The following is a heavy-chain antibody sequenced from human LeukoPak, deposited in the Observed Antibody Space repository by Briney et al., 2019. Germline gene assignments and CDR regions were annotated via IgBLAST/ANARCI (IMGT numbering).Heavy chain of an antibody. CDR2: SSSSGSTI. CDR1: GFTLSDYY. J-gene: IGHJ4*02. CDR3: ARRRDFIDY. Sequence: GGSLRLSCAASGFTLSDYYMSWIRQAPGKGLEWVPYSSSSGSTIYYADSVKGRFAISRDNAKNSLYLQMNSLRAEDTAVYYCARRRDFIDYWGQGTLVTVSS. D-gene: IGHD3/OR15-3a*01. V-gene: IGHV3-11*01.